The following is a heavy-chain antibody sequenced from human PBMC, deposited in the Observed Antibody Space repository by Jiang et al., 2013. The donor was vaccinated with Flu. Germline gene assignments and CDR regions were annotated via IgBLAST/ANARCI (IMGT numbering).Heavy chain of an antibody. V-gene: IGHV4-59*01. D-gene: IGHD5-18*01. CDR2: IYYSGST. Sequence: SLTCTVSGGSISSYYWSWIRQPPGKGLEWIGYIYYSGSTNYNPSLKSRVTISVDTSKNQFSLKLSSVTAADTAVYYCARVIHTAMVPNWFDPWGQGTLVTVSS. J-gene: IGHJ5*02. CDR3: ARVIHTAMVPNWFDP. CDR1: GGSISSYY.